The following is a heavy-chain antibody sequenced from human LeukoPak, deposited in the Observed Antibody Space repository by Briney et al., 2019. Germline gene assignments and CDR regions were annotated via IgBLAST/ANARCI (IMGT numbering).Heavy chain of an antibody. CDR3: AKEFPLWDCSSTSCSSYFDF. CDR2: ISGSGGST. D-gene: IGHD2-2*01. V-gene: IGHV3-23*01. CDR1: GFTFSSYA. J-gene: IGHJ4*02. Sequence: GGSLRLSCAASGFTFSSYAVSWVRQAPGKGLEWVSAISGSGGSTYYADSVKGWFTISRDNSKNTLYLQMNSLRAEDTAVYYCAKEFPLWDCSSTSCSSYFDFWGQGTLVSVFS.